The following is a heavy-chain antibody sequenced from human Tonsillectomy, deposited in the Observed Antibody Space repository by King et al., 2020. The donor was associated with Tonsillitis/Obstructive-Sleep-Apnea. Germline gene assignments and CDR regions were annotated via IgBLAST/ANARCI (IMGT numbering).Heavy chain of an antibody. V-gene: IGHV4-59*08. D-gene: IGHD5-18*01. J-gene: IGHJ3*01. CDR3: ARLNTPPDAFDV. Sequence: VQLQESGPGLVKPSETLSLTCTVSGGSINNFYWSWIRQPPGKGLEWIGNIYNSGSTNYKSSLKSRVTISVDTSKNQFSLRLSSVTAADTAVYYCARLNTPPDAFDVWGQGTMVTVSS. CDR1: GGSINNFY. CDR2: IYNSGST.